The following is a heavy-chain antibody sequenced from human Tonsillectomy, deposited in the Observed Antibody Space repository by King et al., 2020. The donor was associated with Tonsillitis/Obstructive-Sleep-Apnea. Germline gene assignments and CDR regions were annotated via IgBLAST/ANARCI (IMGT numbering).Heavy chain of an antibody. CDR2: IYWDDDK. J-gene: IGHJ4*02. CDR1: GFSLSTSGVG. V-gene: IGHV2-5*02. Sequence: TLKESGPTLVKPTQTLTLTCTFSGFSLSTSGVGVGWIRQPPGKALEWLALIYWDDDKRYSPSLTSRLTITKDTSKNPVVLTMTNMDPVDKATYYCARYYGLDYFDYWGQGTLVTVSS. D-gene: IGHD4-17*01. CDR3: ARYYGLDYFDY.